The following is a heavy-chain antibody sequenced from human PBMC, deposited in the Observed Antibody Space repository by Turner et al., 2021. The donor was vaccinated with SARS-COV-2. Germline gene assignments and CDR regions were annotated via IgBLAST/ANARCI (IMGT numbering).Heavy chain of an antibody. CDR2: IISIVGIA. D-gene: IGHD2-2*01. CDR3: ARDGCSSTSCLPGGY. J-gene: IGHJ4*02. Sequence: ASGGTFSSYTISWVRQAPGQGLEWMGRIISIVGIANYAQKFQGRVTITADKSTSTAYMELSSLRSEDTAVYYCARDGCSSTSCLPGGYWGQGTLVTVSS. V-gene: IGHV1-69*04. CDR1: GGTFSSYT.